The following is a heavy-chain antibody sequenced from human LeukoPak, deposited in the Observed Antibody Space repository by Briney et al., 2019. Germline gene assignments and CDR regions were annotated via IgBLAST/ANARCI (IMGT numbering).Heavy chain of an antibody. CDR2: IYYSGST. J-gene: IGHJ4*02. D-gene: IGHD3-3*01. CDR1: GGSISSGDYY. V-gene: IGHV4-30-4*08. Sequence: SQTLSLTCTVSGGSISSGDYYWSWIRQPPGKGLEWIGYIYYSGSTYYNPSLKSRVTISVDTSKNQFSLKPSSVTAADTAVYYCARTQGGSTYYDFWGGYYNFDYWGQGTLVTVSS. CDR3: ARTQGGSTYYDFWGGYYNFDY.